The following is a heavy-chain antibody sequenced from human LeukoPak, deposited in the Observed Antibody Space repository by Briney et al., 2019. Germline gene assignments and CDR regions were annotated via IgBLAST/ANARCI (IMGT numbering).Heavy chain of an antibody. J-gene: IGHJ4*02. Sequence: GGSLRLSCVASGFTFSNYNMNWVRQAPGKGLEWVSYISSTSSTIYYADSVKGRFTISRDNAKNSLSLQMNSLRDEDTAVYYCAKMADILTGHADYWGQGTLVSVSS. V-gene: IGHV3-48*02. CDR2: ISSTSSTI. CDR1: GFTFSNYN. D-gene: IGHD3-9*01. CDR3: AKMADILTGHADY.